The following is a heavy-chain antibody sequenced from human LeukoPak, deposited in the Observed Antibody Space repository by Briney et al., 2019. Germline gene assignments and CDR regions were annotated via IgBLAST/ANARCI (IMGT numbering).Heavy chain of an antibody. J-gene: IGHJ4*02. CDR1: GGSISSSRHY. D-gene: IGHD1-26*01. CDR3: VRGGIVGTSTRIPLFDS. Sequence: SETLSLICTVSGGSISSSRHYWGWIHQPPGKGLEWIGSIYYSGSTHYNPSLKSRVTISVDTSKNQFSLKLSSVTAADTAVYYCVRGGIVGTSTRIPLFDSWGQGTLVTVSS. V-gene: IGHV4-39*01. CDR2: IYYSGST.